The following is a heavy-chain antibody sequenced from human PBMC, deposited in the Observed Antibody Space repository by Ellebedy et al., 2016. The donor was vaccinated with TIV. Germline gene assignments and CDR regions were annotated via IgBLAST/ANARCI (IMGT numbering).Heavy chain of an antibody. CDR3: AREGVSIFGILLSPGSLDV. D-gene: IGHD3-3*01. J-gene: IGHJ6*02. CDR2: ISYSGVS. Sequence: MPSETLSLTCTVSGGSLSSYYWSWIRQPPGKGLEGIGYISYSGVSNYNPSLGSRVTLSLDTSTNQFSLRLTSVTATDSAIYYCAREGVSIFGILLSPGSLDVWGQGTTVTVSS. V-gene: IGHV4-59*12. CDR1: GGSLSSYY.